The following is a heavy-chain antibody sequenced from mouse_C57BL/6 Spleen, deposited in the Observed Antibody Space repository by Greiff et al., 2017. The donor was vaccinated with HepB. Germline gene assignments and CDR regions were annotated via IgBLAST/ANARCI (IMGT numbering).Heavy chain of an antibody. D-gene: IGHD1-1*01. V-gene: IGHV1-52*01. CDR1: GYTFTSYW. CDR3: AREGLLRFSFDY. CDR2: IDPSDSET. J-gene: IGHJ2*01. Sequence: QVQLKQPGAELVRPGSSVKLSCKASGYTFTSYWMHWVKQRPIQGLEWIGNIDPSDSETHYNQKFKDKATLTVDTSSSTAYMELHSLTSEDSAVYFCAREGLLRFSFDYWGQGTTLTVSS.